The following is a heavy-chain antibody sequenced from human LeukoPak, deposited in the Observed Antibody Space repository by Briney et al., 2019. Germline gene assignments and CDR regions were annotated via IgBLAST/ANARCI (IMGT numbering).Heavy chain of an antibody. CDR2: IYYSGST. CDR1: GCSISSGGYY. Sequence: PSQTLSLTCTVSGCSISSGGYYWSWIRQHPGKGLEWIGYIYYSGSTYYNLSLKSRFTISVDTSKNQFSLKLSSVTAADTAVYYCARGGGSGKVAYRTPPNYWGQGTLVTVSS. J-gene: IGHJ4*02. D-gene: IGHD3-10*01. CDR3: ARGGGSGKVAYRTPPNY. V-gene: IGHV4-31*03.